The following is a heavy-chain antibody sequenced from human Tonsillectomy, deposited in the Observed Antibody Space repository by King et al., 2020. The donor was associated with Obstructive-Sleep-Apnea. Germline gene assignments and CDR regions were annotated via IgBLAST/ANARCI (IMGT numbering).Heavy chain of an antibody. CDR2: VSPSTGYR. CDR1: GYTFSSYD. Sequence: QLVQSGAEVRKPGASVRLSCKSSGYTFSSYDINWLRQATGQGLEWMGWVSPSTGYRAYARKFQGRVTMTSNISISTAYMDLSSLRSEDTAVYYCARGATPITMIRGVTNWFDPWGQGTLVTVSS. J-gene: IGHJ5*01. V-gene: IGHV1-8*01. CDR3: ARGATPITMIRGVTNWFDP. D-gene: IGHD3-10*01.